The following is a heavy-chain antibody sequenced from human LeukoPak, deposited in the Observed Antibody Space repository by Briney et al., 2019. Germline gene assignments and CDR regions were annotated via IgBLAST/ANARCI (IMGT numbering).Heavy chain of an antibody. CDR2: INPSGGST. V-gene: IGHV1-46*02. CDR3: ARYSYGHYSFDY. D-gene: IGHD5-18*01. Sequence: ASVKVSCKASGYTFNSYYMHWVRQAPRQGLEWMGIINPSGGSTSYAQKFQDRITVTRDTSTSTVYMELSSLRSEDTAVYYCARYSYGHYSFDYWGQGTLVTVSS. CDR1: GYTFNSYY. J-gene: IGHJ4*02.